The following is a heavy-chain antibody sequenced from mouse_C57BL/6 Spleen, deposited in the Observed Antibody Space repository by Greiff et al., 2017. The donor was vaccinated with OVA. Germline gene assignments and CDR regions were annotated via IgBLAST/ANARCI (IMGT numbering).Heavy chain of an antibody. CDR2: IDPSDSYT. V-gene: IGHV1-69*01. J-gene: IGHJ1*03. Sequence: VQLQQPGAELVMPGASVKLSCKASGYTFTSYWMHWVKQRPGQGLEWIGEIDPSDSYTNYNQKFKGKSTLTVDKSSSAAYMQLSSLTSEDSAVYYGARSGYGNYKWYFDVWGTGTTVTVSS. CDR1: GYTFTSYW. D-gene: IGHD2-1*01. CDR3: ARSGYGNYKWYFDV.